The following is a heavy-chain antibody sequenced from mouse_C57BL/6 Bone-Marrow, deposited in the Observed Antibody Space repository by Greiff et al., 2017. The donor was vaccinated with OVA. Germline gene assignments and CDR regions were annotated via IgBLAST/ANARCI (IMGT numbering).Heavy chain of an antibody. V-gene: IGHV14-4*01. D-gene: IGHD2-1*01. CDR1: GFNIKDDY. CDR3: TSYGNFDD. CDR2: IDPENGDT. J-gene: IGHJ2*01. Sequence: EVKLQQSGAELVRPGASVKLSCTASGFNIKDDYMHWVKQRPEQGLEWIGWIDPENGDTEYASKFQGKATITADTSSNTAYLQLSSLTSEDTAVYYCTSYGNFDDGGQGTTLTVSS.